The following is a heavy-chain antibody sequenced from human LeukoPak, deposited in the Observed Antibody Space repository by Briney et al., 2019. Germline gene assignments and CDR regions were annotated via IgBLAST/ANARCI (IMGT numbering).Heavy chain of an antibody. D-gene: IGHD4-17*01. CDR2: ISGSGSST. CDR1: GFTFHVYA. V-gene: IGHV3-23*01. J-gene: IGHJ4*02. CDR3: AKEGGQVTTGSFDY. Sequence: PGGSLRLSCVASGFTFHVYAMNWVRQAPGKGLEWVSGISGSGSSTHHADSVKGRFTISRDNSKNTIYLEINSLRGGDTAVYYCAKEGGQVTTGSFDYWGQGTLVTVSS.